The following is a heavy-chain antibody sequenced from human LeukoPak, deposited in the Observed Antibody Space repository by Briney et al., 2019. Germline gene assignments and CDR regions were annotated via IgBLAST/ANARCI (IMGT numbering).Heavy chain of an antibody. V-gene: IGHV3-73*01. CDR1: GFTFSGSA. D-gene: IGHD6-19*01. J-gene: IGHJ3*02. Sequence: GGSLRLSCAASGFTFSGSAMHWVRQASGKGLEWVGRIRSKANSYATAYAASVKGRFTISRDDSKNTAYLQMNSLKTEDTAVYYCTSLRDTEYSSGWYGNAFDIWGQGTMVTVSS. CDR2: IRSKANSYAT. CDR3: TSLRDTEYSSGWYGNAFDI.